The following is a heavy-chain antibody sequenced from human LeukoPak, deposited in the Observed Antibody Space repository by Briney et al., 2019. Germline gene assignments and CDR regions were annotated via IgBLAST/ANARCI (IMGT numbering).Heavy chain of an antibody. V-gene: IGHV2-70*20. CDR3: ARHYYDSSGYYYLFDY. Sequence: SGPALVKPTQTLTLTCTFSGFSLSTSGMCVSWVRQPPGKALEGLALIDWDDDKYYSTSLKTRLTISKDTSKNQVVLTMTNMDPVDTTTYYCARHYYDSSGYYYLFDYWGQGTLVTVSS. CDR1: GFSLSTSGMC. D-gene: IGHD3-22*01. CDR2: IDWDDDK. J-gene: IGHJ4*02.